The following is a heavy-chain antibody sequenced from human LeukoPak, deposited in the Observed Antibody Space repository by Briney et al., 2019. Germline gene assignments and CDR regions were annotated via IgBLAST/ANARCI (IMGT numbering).Heavy chain of an antibody. Sequence: GGSLRLSCAASGFTFSSYGMHWVRQAPGKGLEWVAFIRYDGGNKYYADSVKGRFTISRDNAKNSLYLQMNSLRAEDTAVYYCARDLFYAHDYWGQGTQVTVSS. V-gene: IGHV3-30*02. CDR1: GFTFSSYG. J-gene: IGHJ4*02. D-gene: IGHD2/OR15-2a*01. CDR3: ARDLFYAHDY. CDR2: IRYDGGNK.